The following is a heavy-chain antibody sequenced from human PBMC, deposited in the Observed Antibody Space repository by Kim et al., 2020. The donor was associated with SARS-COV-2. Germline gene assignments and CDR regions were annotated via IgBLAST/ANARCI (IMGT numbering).Heavy chain of an antibody. D-gene: IGHD3-22*01. J-gene: IGHJ2*01. CDR3: ARGKYYYDGSGNPRFWYFEL. V-gene: IGHV4-59*01. Sequence: SETLSLTCTVSGGSISYYYWSWIRQPPGKGLEWIGYVFDSGSTNYNPSLKSRVTISLDTSKKQFSLQLTSVTAADTAVYYCARGKYYYDGSGNPRFWYFELWGRSTLVTVSS. CDR2: VFDSGST. CDR1: GGSISYYY.